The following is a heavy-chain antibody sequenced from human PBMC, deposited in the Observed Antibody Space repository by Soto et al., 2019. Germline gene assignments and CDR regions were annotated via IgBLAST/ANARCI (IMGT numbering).Heavy chain of an antibody. V-gene: IGHV1-18*01. CDR3: ARGIEAASDY. J-gene: IGHJ4*02. CDR1: GYTFTSYG. Sequence: ASVKVSCKASGYTFTSYGISWVRQAPGQGLEWLGGISPINGNTNYAQKLQGRVTITTDESTSTAYMELSSLRSEDTAVYYCARGIEAASDYWGQGTLVTVSS. CDR2: ISPINGNT. D-gene: IGHD2-15*01.